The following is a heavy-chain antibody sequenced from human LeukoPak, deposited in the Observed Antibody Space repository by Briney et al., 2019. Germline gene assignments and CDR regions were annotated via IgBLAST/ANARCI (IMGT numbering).Heavy chain of an antibody. CDR1: GFTFSSYA. J-gene: IGHJ4*02. CDR3: ARGMLWADY. V-gene: IGHV3-30-3*01. D-gene: IGHD2-2*01. Sequence: GRSLRLSCAASGFTFSSYAMHWVRQAPGKGLEWVAVISYDGSNKYYADSVKGRFTISRDNSKNTLYLQMNSLRAEDTAVYYCARGMLWADYWGQGTLVTVSS. CDR2: ISYDGSNK.